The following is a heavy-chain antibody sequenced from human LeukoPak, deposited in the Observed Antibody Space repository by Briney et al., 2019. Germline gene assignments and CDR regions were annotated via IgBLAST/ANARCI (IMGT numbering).Heavy chain of an antibody. CDR2: IIPILGTA. CDR3: ARDKSYCSSTSCYNWFDP. Sequence: GASVKVSCKASGGTFSIYAISWVRQAPGQGLEWMGGIIPILGTANYAQKFQGRVTITADESTSTAYMELSSLRSEDTAVYYCARDKSYCSSTSCYNWFDPWGQGTLVTVSS. V-gene: IGHV1-69*13. D-gene: IGHD2-2*01. CDR1: GGTFSIYA. J-gene: IGHJ5*02.